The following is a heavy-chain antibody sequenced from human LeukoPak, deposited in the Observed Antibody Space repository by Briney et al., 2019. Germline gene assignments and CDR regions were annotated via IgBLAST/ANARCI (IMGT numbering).Heavy chain of an antibody. CDR1: GGSISSYY. D-gene: IGHD6-13*01. Sequence: SETLSLTCTVSGGSISSYYWSWIRQPPGKGLEWIGYIYYSGSTNYNPSLKSRVTISVDTSKNQFSLNLSSVTAADTAVYYCARDAGHSSSWCLSYFAYWGQGTLDTVSS. CDR2: IYYSGST. CDR3: ARDAGHSSSWCLSYFAY. J-gene: IGHJ4*02. V-gene: IGHV4-59*01.